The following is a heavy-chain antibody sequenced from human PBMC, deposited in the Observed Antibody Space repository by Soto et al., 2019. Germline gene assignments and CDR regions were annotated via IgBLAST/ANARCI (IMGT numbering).Heavy chain of an antibody. CDR3: ASWLKEAGIGWNYYYGMDV. CDR2: IMPIFGRP. J-gene: IGHJ6*02. D-gene: IGHD6-19*01. Sequence: QVQLVQSGAEVKKPGSSVKVSCKASGGTFSNYAFSWVRQAPGQGLEWLGGIMPIFGRPDYAQKFRDRVTITAGESSSTAHMELTSLRSEDTAVYYCASWLKEAGIGWNYYYGMDVWGQGTTVTVSS. V-gene: IGHV1-69*12. CDR1: GGTFSNYA.